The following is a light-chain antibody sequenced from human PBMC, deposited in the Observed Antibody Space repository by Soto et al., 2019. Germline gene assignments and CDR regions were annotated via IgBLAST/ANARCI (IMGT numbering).Light chain of an antibody. V-gene: IGKV2-28*01. CDR2: LGS. CDR3: MHGLQTRLS. J-gene: IGKJ4*01. Sequence: DIVMTQSPLSLPVTPGEPASISCRSSQSLLHSNGNSYLDWYLQKPVQSPQLLIYLGSNRASGVPDRFSGSGSGTDFTLRISSVEAEDVGVYYCMHGLQTRLSFGGGTKVEIK. CDR1: QSLLHSNGNSY.